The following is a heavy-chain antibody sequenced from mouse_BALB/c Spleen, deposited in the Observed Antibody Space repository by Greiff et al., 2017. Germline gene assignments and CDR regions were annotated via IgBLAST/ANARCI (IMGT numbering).Heavy chain of an antibody. CDR2: IWAGGST. V-gene: IGHV2-9*02. CDR3: ARDDYRYFYAMDY. D-gene: IGHD2-14*01. Sequence: VQGVESGPGLVAPSQSLSITCTVSGFSLTSYGVHWVRQPPGKGLEWLGVIWAGGSTNYNSALMSRLSISKDNSKSQVFLKMNSLQTDDTAMYYCARDDYRYFYAMDYWGQGTSVTVSS. J-gene: IGHJ4*01. CDR1: GFSLTSYG.